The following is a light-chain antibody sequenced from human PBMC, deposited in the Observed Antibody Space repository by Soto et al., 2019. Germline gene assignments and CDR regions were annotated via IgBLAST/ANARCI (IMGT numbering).Light chain of an antibody. J-gene: IGKJ1*01. CDR3: QQYGNLLWT. CDR1: QDINNY. V-gene: IGKV1-33*01. CDR2: DAS. Sequence: DIQMTQSPSSLSASVGDRVTITCQASQDINNYLNWYQHKPGKAPKLLIYDASNLETGVPSRFSRSGSGTDFTFTISSLQPEDIATYYCQQYGNLLWTFGQGTKVEIK.